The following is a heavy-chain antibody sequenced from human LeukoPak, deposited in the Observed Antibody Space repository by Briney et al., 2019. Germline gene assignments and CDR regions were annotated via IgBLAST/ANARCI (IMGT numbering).Heavy chain of an antibody. Sequence: GGSLRLSCAASGFTFSSYWMRWVRQAPGKGLEWVANIKQDGSEKNYVDSVKGRFTISRDNAKNSLYLQMNSLRAEDTAVYYRARIVAGKFSVSDYWGQGTLVTVSS. D-gene: IGHD6-19*01. CDR1: GFTFSSYW. CDR3: ARIVAGKFSVSDY. J-gene: IGHJ4*02. CDR2: IKQDGSEK. V-gene: IGHV3-7*03.